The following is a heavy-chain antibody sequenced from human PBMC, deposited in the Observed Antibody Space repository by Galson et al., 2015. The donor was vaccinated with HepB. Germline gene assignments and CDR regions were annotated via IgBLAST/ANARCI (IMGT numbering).Heavy chain of an antibody. CDR1: GFTFSRFA. Sequence: SLRLSCAASGFTFSRFAMSWVRQAPGKGLEWVSAISGSGGSTYYADSVKGRFTISRDNSKNTMYLQMNSLRAEDTAVYYCARCDYSNYPVDYWGQGTLVTVSS. CDR3: ARCDYSNYPVDY. V-gene: IGHV3-23*01. D-gene: IGHD4-11*01. J-gene: IGHJ4*02. CDR2: ISGSGGST.